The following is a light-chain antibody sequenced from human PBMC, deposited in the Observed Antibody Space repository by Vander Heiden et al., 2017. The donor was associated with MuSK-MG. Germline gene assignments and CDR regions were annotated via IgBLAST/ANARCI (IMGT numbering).Light chain of an antibody. CDR2: GAS. CDR3: QQYGSSPRIT. V-gene: IGKV3-20*01. CDR1: QSVSSSY. Sequence: EIVLTQSPGTLSLSQGERATLSCRASQSVSSSYLAWYQQKPGQAPRLLIYGASSRATGIPDRFSGSGSGTDFTLIISRLEPEDFAVYYCQQYGSSPRITFGQGTRLEMK. J-gene: IGKJ5*01.